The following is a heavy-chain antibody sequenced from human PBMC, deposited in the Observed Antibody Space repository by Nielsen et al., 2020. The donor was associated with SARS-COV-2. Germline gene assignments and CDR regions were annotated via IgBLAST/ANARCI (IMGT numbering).Heavy chain of an antibody. CDR1: GGSISSYY. CDR2: ISNTGST. J-gene: IGHJ6*03. D-gene: IGHD4-17*01. CDR3: ARESGDYVTGYYYYYMDV. Sequence: SETLSLTCTVSGGSISSYYWSWIRQSPGKGLEWIGYISNTGSTNYNPSLQSRVTISVDTSKNQFSLKLSSVTAADTAVYYCARESGDYVTGYYYYYMDVWGKGTTVTVSS. V-gene: IGHV4-59*01.